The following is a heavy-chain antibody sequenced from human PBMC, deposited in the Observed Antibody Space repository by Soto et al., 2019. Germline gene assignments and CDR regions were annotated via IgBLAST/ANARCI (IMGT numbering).Heavy chain of an antibody. V-gene: IGHV1-69*13. CDR2: IIPIFGTA. CDR3: ARGYYYGSGSYYNRSYYGMDV. D-gene: IGHD3-10*01. CDR1: GGTFSSYA. Sequence: SVKVSCKASGGTFSSYAISWVRQAPGQGLEWMGGIIPIFGTANYAQKFQGRVTITADESTSTAYMELSSLRSEDTAVYYCARGYYYGSGSYYNRSYYGMDVWGQGTTVTVSS. J-gene: IGHJ6*02.